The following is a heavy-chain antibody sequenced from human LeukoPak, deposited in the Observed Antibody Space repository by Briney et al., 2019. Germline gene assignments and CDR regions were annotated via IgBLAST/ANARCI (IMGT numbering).Heavy chain of an antibody. V-gene: IGHV1-69*13. J-gene: IGHJ3*02. CDR1: GGTFSSYA. D-gene: IGHD3-3*01. CDR3: AREKRDMGFIGVVLAFDI. CDR2: IIPIFGTA. Sequence: ASVKVSCKASGGTFSSYAISWVRQAPGQGLEWMGGIIPIFGTANYALKFQGRVTITADESTSTAYMELSSLRSEDTAVYYCAREKRDMGFIGVVLAFDIWGQGTMVTVSS.